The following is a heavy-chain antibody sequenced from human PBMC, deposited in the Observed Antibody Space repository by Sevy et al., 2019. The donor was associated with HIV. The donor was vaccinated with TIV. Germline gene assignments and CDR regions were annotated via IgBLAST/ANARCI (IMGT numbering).Heavy chain of an antibody. CDR2: ISYDGSNK. J-gene: IGHJ4*02. Sequence: GGSLRLSCAASGFTFSNYAMHWVRQAPGKGLEWVAVISYDGSNKYYADSVKGGFTISRDNSKNTLYLQMNSLRAEDTAVYYCARDESGIADYWGQGTLVTVSS. CDR3: ARDESGIADY. V-gene: IGHV3-30-3*01. D-gene: IGHD6-13*01. CDR1: GFTFSNYA.